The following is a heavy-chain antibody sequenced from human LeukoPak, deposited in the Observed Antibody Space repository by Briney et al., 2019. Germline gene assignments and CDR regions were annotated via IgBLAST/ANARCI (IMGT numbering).Heavy chain of an antibody. D-gene: IGHD2-2*01. V-gene: IGHV1-18*01. J-gene: IGHJ4*02. Sequence: GASVKVSCKASGYTFTSYGVSWVGQAPGQGREWMGWISAYNGKTNYAKKLQGRVTITIDTSTSTAYMELRSLRSDDTVVYYCARYGGYCSSTSCLYYFDYWGQGTLVTVSS. CDR2: ISAYNGKT. CDR3: ARYGGYCSSTSCLYYFDY. CDR1: GYTFTSYG.